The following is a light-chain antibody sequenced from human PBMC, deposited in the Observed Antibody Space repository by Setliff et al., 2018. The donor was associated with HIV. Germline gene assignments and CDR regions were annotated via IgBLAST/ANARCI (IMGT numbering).Light chain of an antibody. CDR2: DVT. J-gene: IGLJ1*01. CDR3: CSYAGSYTSLYV. CDR1: SSDLADFNY. Sequence: QSALTQPRSVSGSPGQSVTISCTGTSSDLADFNYVSWYQHHPGKAPKLIIYDVTKRPSGVPDRFSGSKSGNTASLTISGLQTDDEADYYCCSYAGSYTSLYVFGIGTKGTVL. V-gene: IGLV2-11*01.